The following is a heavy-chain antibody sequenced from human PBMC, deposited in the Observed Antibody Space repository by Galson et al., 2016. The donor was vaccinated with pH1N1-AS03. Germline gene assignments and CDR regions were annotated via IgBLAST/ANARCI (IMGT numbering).Heavy chain of an antibody. J-gene: IGHJ1*01. CDR1: GFIFSDYA. Sequence: SLRLSCAASGFIFSDYAMHWVRQAPGKGLEWVAFISYDTAREQYADSVKGRFTISKDRPRNMLYLEMNNLRVEDTAVYYCVRETWFNSLWYPFHQWGQGTLVRVSP. CDR3: VRETWFNSLWYPFHQ. D-gene: IGHD2-15*01. V-gene: IGHV3-30-3*01. CDR2: ISYDTARE.